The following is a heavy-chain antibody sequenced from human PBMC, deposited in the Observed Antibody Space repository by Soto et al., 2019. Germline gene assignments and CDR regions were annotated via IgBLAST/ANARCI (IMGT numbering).Heavy chain of an antibody. J-gene: IGHJ5*02. CDR2: INHSGST. V-gene: IGHV4-34*01. Sequence: SETLSLTCAVYGGSFSGYYWSWIRQPPGKGLEWIGEINHSGSTNYNPSLKSRVTISVDTSKNQFSLKLSSVTAADTAVYYCARGNRISSSSGGNWFDPWGQGTLVTVSS. CDR3: ARGNRISSSSGGNWFDP. CDR1: GGSFSGYY. D-gene: IGHD6-6*01.